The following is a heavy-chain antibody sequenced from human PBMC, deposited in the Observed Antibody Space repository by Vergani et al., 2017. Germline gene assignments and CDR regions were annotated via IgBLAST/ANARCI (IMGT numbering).Heavy chain of an antibody. V-gene: IGHV1-18*04. CDR2: ISAYNGNT. D-gene: IGHD2-15*01. J-gene: IGHJ6*03. Sequence: QVQLVQSGAEVKTPGASVKVSCKASGYTFTSYGISWVRQAPGQGLEWMGWISAYNGNTNYAQKLQGRVTMTTDTSTSTAYMELRSLRSDDTAVYYCARVRVGYCSCGSCYYYYMDVWGKGTTVTVSS. CDR1: GYTFTSYG. CDR3: ARVRVGYCSCGSCYYYYMDV.